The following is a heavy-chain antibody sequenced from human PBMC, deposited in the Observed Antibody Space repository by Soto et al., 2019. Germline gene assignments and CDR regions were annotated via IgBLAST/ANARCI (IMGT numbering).Heavy chain of an antibody. CDR1: GFTFSYYA. CDR2: ISSDGNNK. J-gene: IGHJ4*02. D-gene: IGHD2-21*02. Sequence: GGSLRLSCAASGFTFSYYAIHWVRQAPGKGLEWVVLISSDGNNKYYADSVNGRFTISRDNSKNTLYLQMSSLTAEDTAIYYCARDLGLPGNPFDYWGQGTLVTVSS. CDR3: ARDLGLPGNPFDY. V-gene: IGHV3-30-3*01.